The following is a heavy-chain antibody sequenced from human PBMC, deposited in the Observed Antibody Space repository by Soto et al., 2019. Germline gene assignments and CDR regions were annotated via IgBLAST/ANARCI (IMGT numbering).Heavy chain of an antibody. CDR3: ARDRWGDDGFDY. V-gene: IGHV3-21*01. D-gene: IGHD7-27*01. CDR2: ISTGSDYI. Sequence: GWSLRLSCAASGFTFSSYAMNWVRQAPGKGLEWVSSISTGSDYIYYADSVKGRFTISRDNANNSLYLQMNSLRAEDTAVYYCARDRWGDDGFDYWGQGTLVTVS. CDR1: GFTFSSYA. J-gene: IGHJ4*02.